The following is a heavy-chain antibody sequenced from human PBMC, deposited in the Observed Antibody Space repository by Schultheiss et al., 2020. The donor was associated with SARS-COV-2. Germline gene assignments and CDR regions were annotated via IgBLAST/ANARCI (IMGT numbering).Heavy chain of an antibody. J-gene: IGHJ4*02. V-gene: IGHV4-34*01. CDR2: SHCTGSA. CDR3: ARGIAAAGTKEFDY. D-gene: IGHD6-13*01. Sequence: SETLSLTCAVYGGSFSGDSWSWLRQPPGTGLKWIGESHCTGSANCNPSLKSRVSISVDTSKNQFSLKLSSVTAADTAVYYCARGIAAAGTKEFDYWGQGTLVTVSS. CDR1: GGSFSGDS.